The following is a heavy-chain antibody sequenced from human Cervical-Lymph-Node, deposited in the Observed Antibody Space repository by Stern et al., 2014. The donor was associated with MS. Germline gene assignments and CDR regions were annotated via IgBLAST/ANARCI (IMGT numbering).Heavy chain of an antibody. D-gene: IGHD6-19*01. CDR1: GGTFSSYA. CDR3: ARPRWDSSGWYYYYYGMDV. J-gene: IGHJ6*02. Sequence: QLVQSGAEVKKPGSSVKVSCKASGGTFSSYAISWVRQAPGQGLEWMGGIIPIFGTANYAQKFQGRVTISADESTSTAYMELSSLRSEDTAVYYCARPRWDSSGWYYYYYGMDVWGQGTTVTVSS. V-gene: IGHV1-69*01. CDR2: IIPIFGTA.